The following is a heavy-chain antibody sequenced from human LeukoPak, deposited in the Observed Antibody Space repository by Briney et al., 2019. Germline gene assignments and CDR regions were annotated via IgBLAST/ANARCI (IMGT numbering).Heavy chain of an antibody. Sequence: GGSLRLSCAASGFTFSNYWMGWVRQAPGKRPEWVANMNIDGSEKYYADSVKGRFTISRDNSKNTLYLQMNSLRAEDTAVYYCARDVYYDSSGYTSGFDYWGQGTLVTVSS. D-gene: IGHD3-22*01. CDR1: GFTFSNYW. V-gene: IGHV3-7*01. CDR2: MNIDGSEK. CDR3: ARDVYYDSSGYTSGFDY. J-gene: IGHJ4*02.